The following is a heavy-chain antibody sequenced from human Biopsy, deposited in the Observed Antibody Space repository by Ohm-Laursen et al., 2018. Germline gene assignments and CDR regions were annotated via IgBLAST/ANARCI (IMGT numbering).Heavy chain of an antibody. J-gene: IGHJ4*02. Sequence: SLRLSCTASGFTFGDYYMSWNRQAPGKGLEWLSYISGSGVTKMYADSVKGRFTVSRDNAKNSLYLEMNNLTVEDTAVYYCATDGAGSYNENWGQGTLVSVSS. CDR2: ISGSGVTK. D-gene: IGHD3-10*01. V-gene: IGHV3-11*01. CDR3: ATDGAGSYNEN. CDR1: GFTFGDYY.